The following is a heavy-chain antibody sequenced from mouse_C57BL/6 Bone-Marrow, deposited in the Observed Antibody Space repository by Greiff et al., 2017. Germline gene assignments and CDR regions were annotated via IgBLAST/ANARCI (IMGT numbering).Heavy chain of an antibody. CDR3: TRSHWDEDY. V-gene: IGHV1-15*01. J-gene: IGHJ2*01. D-gene: IGHD4-1*01. Sequence: QVQLQQSGAELVRPGASVTLSCKASGYTFTDYEMHWVKQTPVHGLEWIGAIDPETGGTAYNQKFKGKAILTADKSSSTAYMELRSLTSEDSAVYYCTRSHWDEDYWDQGTTLTVSS. CDR2: IDPETGGT. CDR1: GYTFTDYE.